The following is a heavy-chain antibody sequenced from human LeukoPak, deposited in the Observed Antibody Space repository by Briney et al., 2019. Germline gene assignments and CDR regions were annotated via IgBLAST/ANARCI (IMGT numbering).Heavy chain of an antibody. D-gene: IGHD2-2*01. V-gene: IGHV4-39*01. CDR1: GGSISSSSYY. CDR2: IYYSGST. CDR3: ARVGYCSSTSCYYYYYGMDV. J-gene: IGHJ6*02. Sequence: SETLSLTCTVSGGSISSSSYYWGWIRQPPGKGLEWIGSIYYSGSTYYNPSLKSRVTISVDTSKNQFSLKLSSVTAADTAVYYCARVGYCSSTSCYYYYYGMDVWGQGTTVTVSS.